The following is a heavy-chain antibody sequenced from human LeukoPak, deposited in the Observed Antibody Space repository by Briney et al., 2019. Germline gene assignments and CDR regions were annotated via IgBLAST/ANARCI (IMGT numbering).Heavy chain of an antibody. CDR3: AKGKSGYLKYYFDY. V-gene: IGHV3-9*01. J-gene: IGHJ4*02. Sequence: GRSLRLSCAASGFTFDDYAMHWVRQAPGKGLEWVSGISWNSGSIGYADSVKGRFTISRDNAKNSQYLQMNSLRAEDTALYYCAKGKSGYLKYYFDYWGQGTLVTVSS. CDR1: GFTFDDYA. CDR2: ISWNSGSI. D-gene: IGHD5-12*01.